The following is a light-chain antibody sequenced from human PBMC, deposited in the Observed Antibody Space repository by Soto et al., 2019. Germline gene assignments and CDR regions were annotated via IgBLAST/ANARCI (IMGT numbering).Light chain of an antibody. CDR3: SSYAGRNTWV. Sequence: QSALTQPPSASGSPGQSVTISCTGSSSDIGRYNFVAWYQQHPGQAPKVILYDVVKPPSGVPDRFSGSKPGNTASLTVSGVQAEYEADYHCSSYAGRNTWVFGGRTKLTVL. CDR2: DVV. J-gene: IGLJ3*02. CDR1: SSDIGRYNF. V-gene: IGLV2-8*01.